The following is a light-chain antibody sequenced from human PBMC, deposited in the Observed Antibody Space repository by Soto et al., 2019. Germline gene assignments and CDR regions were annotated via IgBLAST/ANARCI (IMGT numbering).Light chain of an antibody. J-gene: IGKJ5*01. Sequence: EIVLTQSPGTLSLSPGERATLSCRASQSVSSTHLAWYQQKPGQAPRLLIYGPSSRATGIPDRFSGSGSGTDFTLTISRLEPEDFAVDYCQQYGSSLSITFGQGTRLEIK. CDR1: QSVSSTH. CDR2: GPS. V-gene: IGKV3-20*01. CDR3: QQYGSSLSIT.